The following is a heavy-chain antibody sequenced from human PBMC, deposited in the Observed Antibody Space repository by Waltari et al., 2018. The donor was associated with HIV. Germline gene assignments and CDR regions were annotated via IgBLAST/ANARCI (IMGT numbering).Heavy chain of an antibody. CDR3: AREVGWYFDY. J-gene: IGHJ4*02. CDR1: GFTFSSYS. V-gene: IGHV3-48*01. Sequence: EVQLVESGGGLVQPGGSLRLSCAASGFTFSSYSMNWVRQAPGKGLEWVSYISSSSSTIYYADSVKGRFTISRDNAKNSPYLQMNSLRAEDTAVYYCAREVGWYFDYWGQGTLVTVSS. CDR2: ISSSSSTI. D-gene: IGHD1-26*01.